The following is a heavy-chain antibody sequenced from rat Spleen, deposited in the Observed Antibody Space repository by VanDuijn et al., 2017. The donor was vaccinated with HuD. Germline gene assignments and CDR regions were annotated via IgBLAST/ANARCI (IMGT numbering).Heavy chain of an antibody. Sequence: EVQLVVSDGGLVQPGRSLKLSCAASGFTFSDYYMAWVRQAPTKGLEWVATISYDGSSTYYRDSVKGRFTISRDNAKSTLNLQMDSLRSEDTATYYCARPPYNNYFDYWGQGVMVTVSS. CDR2: ISYDGSST. D-gene: IGHD1-10*01. CDR1: GFTFSDYY. V-gene: IGHV5-29*01. CDR3: ARPPYNNYFDY. J-gene: IGHJ2*01.